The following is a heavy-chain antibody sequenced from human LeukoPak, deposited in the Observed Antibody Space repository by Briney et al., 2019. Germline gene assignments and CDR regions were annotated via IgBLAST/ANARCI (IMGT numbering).Heavy chain of an antibody. CDR3: AKSNYYDSSGYNGAFDY. CDR1: GYRFTSYW. J-gene: IGHJ4*02. CDR2: IYPGDSDT. V-gene: IGHV5-51*01. D-gene: IGHD3-22*01. Sequence: GEALQISCQGSGYRFTSYWIGWGRPMPGKGREWMGIIYPGDSDTRFSPSFQGEGTISADKSISTAYLQWSSVKASDTAMYYCAKSNYYDSSGYNGAFDYWGQGTLVTVSS.